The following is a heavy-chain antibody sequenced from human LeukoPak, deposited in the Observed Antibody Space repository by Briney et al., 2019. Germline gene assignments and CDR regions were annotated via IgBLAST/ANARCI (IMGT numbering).Heavy chain of an antibody. J-gene: IGHJ5*02. V-gene: IGHV3-30*02. CDR1: GFTFSNFG. CDR3: ARDLKRSRARWENLGLDP. D-gene: IGHD3-16*01. Sequence: GGSLRLSCAASGFTFSNFGMHWVRQAPGKGLEWVAFIRYDGINKYYADSVKGRFTISRDNSKNTLYLQMNSLRAEDTAVYYCARDLKRSRARWENLGLDPWGQGTLVTVSS. CDR2: IRYDGINK.